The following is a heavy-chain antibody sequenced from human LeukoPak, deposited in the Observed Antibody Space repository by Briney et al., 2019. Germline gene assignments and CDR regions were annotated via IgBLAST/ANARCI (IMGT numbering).Heavy chain of an antibody. V-gene: IGHV1-8*01. D-gene: IGHD6-13*01. Sequence: ASVKVSCKASGYTFTSYDINWVRQATGQGLEWMGWMNPNSGNTGYAQKFQGRVTMTRKTSISTAYMELSSLRFGDTGVYYWFAAGLSFYYWGQGTLVTVSS. CDR1: GYTFTSYD. CDR3: FAAGLSFYY. J-gene: IGHJ4*02. CDR2: MNPNSGNT.